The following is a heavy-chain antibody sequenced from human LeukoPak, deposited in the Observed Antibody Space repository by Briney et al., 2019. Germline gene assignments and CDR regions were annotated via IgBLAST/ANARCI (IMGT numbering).Heavy chain of an antibody. J-gene: IGHJ4*02. V-gene: IGHV3-30*18. CDR2: ISYDGSNK. CDR1: GFTFSSYG. D-gene: IGHD4-17*01. CDR3: AKTMTTVTTYLDY. Sequence: PGGSLRLSCAASGFTFSSYGMHWVRQAPGKGLEWVAVISYDGSNKYYADSVKGRFTISRDNSKNTLYLQMNSLRAEDTAVYYCAKTMTTVTTYLDYWRQGTLVTVSS.